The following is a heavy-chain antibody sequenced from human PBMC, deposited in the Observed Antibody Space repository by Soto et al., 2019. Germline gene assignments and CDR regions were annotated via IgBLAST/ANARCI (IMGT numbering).Heavy chain of an antibody. CDR1: GYSFSTYW. Sequence: PVESLKISCTCSGYSFSTYWIAWVRQMPWKGLEWMGIIYPVDSYTRYSPSFQGQVTISADKSSSTAYLQLSSLKASDTAMYYCARQKNDFLTGNSAYYGTEVWGKGNPVNVSS. CDR2: IYPVDSYT. CDR3: ARQKNDFLTGNSAYYGTEV. J-gene: IGHJ6*04. V-gene: IGHV5-51*01. D-gene: IGHD3-9*01.